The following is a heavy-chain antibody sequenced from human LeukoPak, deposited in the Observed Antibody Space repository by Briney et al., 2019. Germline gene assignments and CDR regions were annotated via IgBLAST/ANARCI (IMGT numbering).Heavy chain of an antibody. CDR2: IYYSGST. V-gene: IGHV4-59*01. CDR1: GGSISSYY. CDR3: ARGESYEGLFDY. J-gene: IGHJ4*02. Sequence: SETLSLTCTVSGGSISSYYWSWIRQPPGKGLEWIGYIYYSGSTNYNPSLKSRVTISVDTSKNQFSLKLSSVTAADTAVYYCARGESYEGLFDYWGQGTLVTVSS. D-gene: IGHD1-26*01.